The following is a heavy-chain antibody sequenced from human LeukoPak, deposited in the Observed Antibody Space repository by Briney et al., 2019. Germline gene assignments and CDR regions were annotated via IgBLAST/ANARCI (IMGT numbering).Heavy chain of an antibody. CDR1: GFTFSSSW. CDR3: ARHCGYCGGGNAFDI. V-gene: IGHV3-7*01. J-gene: IGHJ3*02. CDR2: IQQDGSDK. Sequence: GGSLRLSCAASGFTFSSSWMSWVRQAPGKGLEWVANIQQDGSDKYYVESVRGRFTISRDNAKNSLYLQMNSLRAEDTAVYYCARHCGYCGGGNAFDIWGQGTMVTVSS. D-gene: IGHD2-15*01.